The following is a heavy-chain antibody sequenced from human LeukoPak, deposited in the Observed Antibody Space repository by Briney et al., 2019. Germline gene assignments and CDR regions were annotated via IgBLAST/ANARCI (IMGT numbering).Heavy chain of an antibody. V-gene: IGHV3-66*02. J-gene: IGHJ6*02. CDR3: ARAVRDSSGYYEYYYFGMDV. CDR2: IYSGGST. D-gene: IGHD3-22*01. CDR1: GFTVSSNY. Sequence: GGSLRLSCAASGFTVSSNYMSWVRQAPGKGLEWVSVIYSGGSTYYADSVKGRFTISRDNSKNTLYLQMNSLRAEDTAVYYCARAVRDSSGYYEYYYFGMDVWGQGTTVSVSS.